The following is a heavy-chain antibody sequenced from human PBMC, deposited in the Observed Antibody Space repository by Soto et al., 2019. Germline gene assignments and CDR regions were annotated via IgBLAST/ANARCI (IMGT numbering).Heavy chain of an antibody. CDR2: IVPIVDTS. CDR1: GGTFSSYA. D-gene: IGHD2-15*01. Sequence: QVQLVQSGAEVRQPASSVKVSCKTSGGTFSSYAISWVRQAPGQGLEWMGGIVPIVDTSTYAQKFQGRVTSTADESTSTVYMELSSLGSDDTSLYYCVRVVAIPGSPDNWAQGTLVTVSS. CDR3: VRVVAIPGSPDN. J-gene: IGHJ4*02. V-gene: IGHV1-69*12.